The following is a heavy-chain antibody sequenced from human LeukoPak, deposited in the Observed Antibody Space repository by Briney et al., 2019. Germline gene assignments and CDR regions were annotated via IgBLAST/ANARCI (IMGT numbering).Heavy chain of an antibody. J-gene: IGHJ5*02. D-gene: IGHD6-13*01. CDR2: TYYRSKWYN. V-gene: IGHV6-1*01. CDR1: GDSVSSNSAA. Sequence: SQTLSLTCAISGDSVSSNSAAWNWIRQSPSRGLEWLGRTYYRSKWYNDYAVSVKSRITINPDTSKNQFSLQLNSVTPEDTAVYYCAMHAAAGRIPENWFDPWGQGTLVTVSS. CDR3: AMHAAAGRIPENWFDP.